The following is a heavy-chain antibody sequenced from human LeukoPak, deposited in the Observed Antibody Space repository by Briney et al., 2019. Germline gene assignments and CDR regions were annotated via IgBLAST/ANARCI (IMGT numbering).Heavy chain of an antibody. D-gene: IGHD6-6*01. Sequence: PGGSLRLSCAAPGFTFSSYAMSWVRQAPGKGLEWVSAISGSGGSTYYADSVKGRFTISRDNAKNSLYLQMNSLRAEDTAVYYCVASSSDYWGQGTLVTVSS. CDR2: ISGSGGST. CDR3: VASSSDY. V-gene: IGHV3-23*01. CDR1: GFTFSSYA. J-gene: IGHJ4*02.